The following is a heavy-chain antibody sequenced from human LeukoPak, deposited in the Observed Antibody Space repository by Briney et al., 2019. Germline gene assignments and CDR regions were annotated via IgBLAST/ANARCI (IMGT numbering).Heavy chain of an antibody. CDR1: GFTFSSYS. J-gene: IGHJ6*02. CDR3: ARALVLLWFGEEDYGMDV. D-gene: IGHD3-10*01. V-gene: IGHV3-21*01. Sequence: GGSLRLSCAASGFTFSSYSMNWLRQAPGKGLEWVSSISSSSSYIYYADSVKGRFTISRDNAKNSLYLQMNSLRAEDTAVYYCARALVLLWFGEEDYGMDVWGQGTTVTVSS. CDR2: ISSSSSYI.